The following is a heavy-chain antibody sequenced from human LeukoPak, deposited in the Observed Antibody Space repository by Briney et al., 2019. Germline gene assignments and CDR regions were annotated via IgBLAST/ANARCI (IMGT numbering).Heavy chain of an antibody. CDR1: GFTFSTYS. Sequence: PGGSLRLSCAASGFTFSTYSMNWVRQAPGKGLEWVSFISSTSSNIYYADSVKGRFTISRDNAKNTLYLQMNSLRAEDTAVYYCAAYDSSGYSGKYFQHWGQGTLVTVSS. CDR3: AAYDSSGYSGKYFQH. J-gene: IGHJ1*01. D-gene: IGHD3-22*01. CDR2: ISSTSSNI. V-gene: IGHV3-21*01.